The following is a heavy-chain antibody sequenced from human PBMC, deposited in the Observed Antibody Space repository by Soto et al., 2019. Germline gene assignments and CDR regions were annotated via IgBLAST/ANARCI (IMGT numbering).Heavy chain of an antibody. CDR1: GFTFSSYG. V-gene: IGHV3-30*18. CDR3: AKILSRNYYDSSGYHHHYFDY. CDR2: ISYDGSNK. J-gene: IGHJ4*02. Sequence: VQLVESGGGLVQPGGSLRLSCAASGFTFSSYGMHWVRQAPGKGLEWVAVISYDGSNKYYADSVKGRFTISRDNSKNTLYLQMNSLRAEDTAVYYCAKILSRNYYDSSGYHHHYFDYWGQGTLVTVSS. D-gene: IGHD3-22*01.